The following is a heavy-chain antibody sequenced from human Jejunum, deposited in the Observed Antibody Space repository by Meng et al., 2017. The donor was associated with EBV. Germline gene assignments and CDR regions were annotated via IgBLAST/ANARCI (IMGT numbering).Heavy chain of an antibody. D-gene: IGHD1-1*01. Sequence: QITLQESGPTLVKPTRTLTPTCTFSGFSLTTSGVGVGWIRQPPGQALEWRALIYWNDDKQYSPSLKRRLTITKDTSKNQVVLTMTNMDPADTGTYYCAHRRLEEGSVTTGFDYWGQGALVTVSS. CDR3: AHRRLEEGSVTTGFDY. J-gene: IGHJ4*02. CDR1: GFSLTTSGVG. V-gene: IGHV2-5*01. CDR2: IYWNDDK.